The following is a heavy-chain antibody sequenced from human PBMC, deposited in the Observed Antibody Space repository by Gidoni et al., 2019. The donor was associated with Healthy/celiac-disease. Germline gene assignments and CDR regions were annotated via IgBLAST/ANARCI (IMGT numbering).Heavy chain of an antibody. V-gene: IGHV3-66*01. CDR1: GSPFSSNY. CDR2: IYSGGST. Sequence: EVQLVEPGGGLVQPGGSLRLSCAASGSPFSSNYMNWVRQAPGKGLEWVSVIYSGGSTYYADSVKGRFTISRDNSKNTLYLQMNSLRAEDTAVYYCARDHRGTQVAGFDYWGQGTLVTVSS. J-gene: IGHJ4*02. D-gene: IGHD6-19*01. CDR3: ARDHRGTQVAGFDY.